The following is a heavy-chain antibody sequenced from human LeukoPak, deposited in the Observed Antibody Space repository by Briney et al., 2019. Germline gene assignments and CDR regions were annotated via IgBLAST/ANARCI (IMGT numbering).Heavy chain of an antibody. V-gene: IGHV4-39*07. CDR2: IYYSGST. CDR1: GVSISSSSYY. CDR3: ATGRDQLWVVDY. Sequence: SETLSLTCTVSGVSISSSSYYWGWIRQPPGKGLEWIGSIYYSGSTYYNPSLKSRVTISVDTSKNQFSLKLSSVTAADTAVYYCATGRDQLWVVDYWGQGTLVTVSS. J-gene: IGHJ4*02. D-gene: IGHD2-2*01.